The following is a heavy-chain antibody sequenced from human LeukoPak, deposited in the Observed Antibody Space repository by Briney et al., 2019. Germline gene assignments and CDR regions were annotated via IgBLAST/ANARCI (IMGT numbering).Heavy chain of an antibody. CDR1: GFTFSNYA. V-gene: IGHV3-30-3*01. D-gene: IGHD3-22*01. J-gene: IGHJ4*02. CDR3: ARDAGSSGYFYDY. CDR2: LSYDGSNK. Sequence: PGGSLRLSCAASGFTFSNYAMHWVRQAPGKGLEWVAVLSYDGSNKYYADSVKGRFTISRDNSKNTLYLQMNSLSAEDTAVYYCARDAGSSGYFYDYWGQGTLVTVSS.